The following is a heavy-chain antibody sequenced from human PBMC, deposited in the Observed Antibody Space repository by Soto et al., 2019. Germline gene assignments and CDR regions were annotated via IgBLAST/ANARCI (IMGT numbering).Heavy chain of an antibody. V-gene: IGHV3-15*01. Sequence: EVQLVESGGGLVIPGGSLRLSCAASGFTFSNAWLSWVRQAPGKGLEWFGRIKSKTDGGTTDYTAPVKGRFTISRDDSKNTLYLQMNSLKIEDTAVYYCTTGSTSTKNYWGQGTLVTVSS. CDR2: IKSKTDGGTT. D-gene: IGHD6-6*01. CDR3: TTGSTSTKNY. J-gene: IGHJ4*02. CDR1: GFTFSNAW.